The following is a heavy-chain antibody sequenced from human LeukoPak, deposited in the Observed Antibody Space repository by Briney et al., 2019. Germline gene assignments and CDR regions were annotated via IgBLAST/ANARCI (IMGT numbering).Heavy chain of an antibody. D-gene: IGHD2-15*01. CDR2: ISKEDNTI. CDR3: ARVVAVVVTGIFDV. V-gene: IGHV3-11*04. Sequence: GGSLRLSCTASGFIFENYYMSWIRQAPRKGPQWVSYISKEDNTIYYADSVKGRFTVSRDNDKNSMYLQMNRLKDEDTAMYYCARVVAVVVTGIFDVWGQGTMVAVSS. CDR1: GFIFENYY. J-gene: IGHJ3*01.